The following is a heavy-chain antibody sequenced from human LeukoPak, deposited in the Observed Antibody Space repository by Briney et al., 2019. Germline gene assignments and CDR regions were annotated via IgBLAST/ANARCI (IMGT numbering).Heavy chain of an antibody. V-gene: IGHV1-2*02. D-gene: IGHD3-10*01. CDR3: ARDGLLWFGESRFDY. J-gene: IGHJ4*02. CDR1: GYTFTGYY. Sequence: GASVKVSCKASGYTFTGYYMHWVRQAPGQGLEWMGWINPNSGGTNYAQKFQGRVTMTRDTSISTAYMELSRLRSDDTAVYYCARDGLLWFGESRFDYWGQGTLVTVSS. CDR2: INPNSGGT.